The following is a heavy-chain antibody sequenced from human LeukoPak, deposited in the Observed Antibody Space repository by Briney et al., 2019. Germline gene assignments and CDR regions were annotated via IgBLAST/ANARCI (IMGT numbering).Heavy chain of an antibody. CDR1: GFTFSSYG. V-gene: IGHV3-33*01. J-gene: IGHJ4*02. CDR3: ARDRASTVTTSFDY. D-gene: IGHD4-17*01. Sequence: GGSLRLSCAASGFTFSSYGMHWVRQAPGKGLEWVAVIWYDGSNKYYADSVKGRFTISRDNSKNTLYLQMNSLRAEDTALYYCARDRASTVTTSFDYWGQGTLVTVSS. CDR2: IWYDGSNK.